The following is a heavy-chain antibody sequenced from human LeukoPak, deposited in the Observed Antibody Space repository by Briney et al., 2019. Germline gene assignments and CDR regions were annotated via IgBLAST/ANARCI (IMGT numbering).Heavy chain of an antibody. CDR3: ARDPASGTFDY. Sequence: GGSLRLSGAASGFTFSSYSLNWVRQAPGKGLEWVSSISSSSSYIYYADSVKGRFTISRDNAKNSLYLQMNSLRAEDTAVYYCARDPASGTFDYWGQGTLVTVCS. V-gene: IGHV3-21*01. CDR1: GFTFSSYS. CDR2: ISSSSSYI. J-gene: IGHJ4*02.